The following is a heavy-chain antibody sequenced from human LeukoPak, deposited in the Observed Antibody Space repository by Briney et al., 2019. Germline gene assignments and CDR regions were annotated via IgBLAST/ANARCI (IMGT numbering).Heavy chain of an antibody. J-gene: IGHJ4*02. CDR2: INPSGGST. Sequence: ASVKVSCKASGYTFTSYYMHWVRQAPGQGLEWMGIINPSGGSTSYAQKFQGRVTVTRDTSTSTVYMELSSLRSEDTAVYYCARARGSYYYFDYWGQGTLVTVSS. D-gene: IGHD1-26*01. CDR3: ARARGSYYYFDY. V-gene: IGHV1-46*01. CDR1: GYTFTSYY.